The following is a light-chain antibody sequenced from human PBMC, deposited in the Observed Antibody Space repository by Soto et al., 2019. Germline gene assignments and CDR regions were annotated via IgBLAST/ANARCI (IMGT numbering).Light chain of an antibody. J-gene: IGLJ2*01. CDR1: SSDVGGYNY. CDR3: RSFAGGGNPVL. Sequence: QSALTQPPSASGSLGQSVTISCTGTSSDVGGYNYVSWHQQHPGKAPKVMIYEVTKRPPGVPDRFSGSKSGNTASRTVSDLQAEDEADYYCRSFAGGGNPVLLGGGTKLTVL. V-gene: IGLV2-8*01. CDR2: EVT.